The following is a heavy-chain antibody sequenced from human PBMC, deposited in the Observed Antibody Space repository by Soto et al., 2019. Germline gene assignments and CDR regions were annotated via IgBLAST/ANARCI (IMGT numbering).Heavy chain of an antibody. CDR1: GFTFSSYS. CDR2: ISSSSSTI. D-gene: IGHD1-26*01. J-gene: IGHJ6*03. Sequence: PGGSLRLSCAASGFTFSSYSMNWVRQAPGKGLEWVSYISSSSSTIYYADSVKGRFTISRDNAKNSLYLQMNSLRAEEKAVYYCSRRDARRGRLAAPYYYYMDVWGKGTTVTVSS. CDR3: SRRDARRGRLAAPYYYYMDV. V-gene: IGHV3-48*01.